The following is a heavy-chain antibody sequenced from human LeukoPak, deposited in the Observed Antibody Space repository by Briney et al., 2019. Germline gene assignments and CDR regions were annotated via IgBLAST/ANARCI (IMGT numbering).Heavy chain of an antibody. Sequence: PGGSLRLSCAASGFTFSNFWIHWVRQAPGKGLVWVSRISIDGSTTNYAGSVKGRFTISRDNAKNTVSLQMNGLRVEDTAVYYCARAPQGYCSSTSCYAEYFDYWGQGTLVTVSS. CDR2: ISIDGSTT. V-gene: IGHV3-74*01. CDR3: ARAPQGYCSSTSCYAEYFDY. J-gene: IGHJ4*02. CDR1: GFTFSNFW. D-gene: IGHD2-2*01.